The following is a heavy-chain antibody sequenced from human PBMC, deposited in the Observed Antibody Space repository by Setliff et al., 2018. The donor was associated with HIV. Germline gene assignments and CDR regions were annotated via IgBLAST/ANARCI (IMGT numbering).Heavy chain of an antibody. CDR1: GFTFSSYE. D-gene: IGHD4-4*01. J-gene: IGHJ4*02. CDR2: ISSSGRTI. V-gene: IGHV3-48*03. CDR3: ATEEGEYSQSLFDY. Sequence: PGGSLRLSCAASGFTFSSYEMNWVRQAPGKGLEWISYISSSGRTIYYADSVKGRFTISRDNSKNSLYLQMKNLRAEDTAVYYCATEEGEYSQSLFDYWGQGTLVTAPQ.